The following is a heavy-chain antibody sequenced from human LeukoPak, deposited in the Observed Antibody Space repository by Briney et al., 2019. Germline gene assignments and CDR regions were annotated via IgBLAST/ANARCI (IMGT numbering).Heavy chain of an antibody. V-gene: IGHV4-39*01. CDR3: ARTLHSDFDY. Sequence: SETLSLTCTVSGGSISSSSYYWGWIRQPPGKGLEWIGSIYYSGSTYYNPSLKSRVTISVDTSKNQFSLKLSSVTAADTAVYYCARTLHSDFDYWGQGTLVTVSS. J-gene: IGHJ4*02. CDR2: IYYSGST. CDR1: GGSISSSSYY.